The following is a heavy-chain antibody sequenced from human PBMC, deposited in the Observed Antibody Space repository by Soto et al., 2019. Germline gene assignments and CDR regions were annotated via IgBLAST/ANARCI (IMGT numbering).Heavy chain of an antibody. CDR1: GFTFSSYV. CDR2: ISGSGGST. J-gene: IGHJ4*02. CDR3: AKRHGYFLAS. V-gene: IGHV3-23*01. Sequence: PGGSLRLSCAASGFTFSSYVMSWVRQAPGKGLEWVSGISGSGGSTYHADSVKGRFTISRDNSQNTLYLQMNSLRAEDTAVYYWAKRHGYFLASWGQGTLVTVSS.